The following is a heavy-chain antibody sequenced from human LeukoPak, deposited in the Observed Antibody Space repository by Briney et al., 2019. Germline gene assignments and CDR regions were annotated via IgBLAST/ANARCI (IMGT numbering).Heavy chain of an antibody. Sequence: ASVKVSCKASGYSFTGYYIHWVRQAPGQGLEWMGWINPNSGGTKYAQKFQGRVTMTRDTSITTAYMELSRLRSDDSAVYYCARADYYDSGDYSAPFDPWGQGTLITVSS. D-gene: IGHD3-22*01. CDR3: ARADYYDSGDYSAPFDP. V-gene: IGHV1-2*02. CDR2: INPNSGGT. CDR1: GYSFTGYY. J-gene: IGHJ5*02.